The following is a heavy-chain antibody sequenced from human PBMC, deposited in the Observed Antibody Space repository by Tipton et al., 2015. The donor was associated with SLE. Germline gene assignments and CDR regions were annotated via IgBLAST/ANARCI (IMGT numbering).Heavy chain of an antibody. CDR3: TRDPLPPSSGYSGDFDY. CDR1: GFTFGDYA. J-gene: IGHJ4*02. CDR2: IRSKAYGGTT. V-gene: IGHV3-49*04. D-gene: IGHD3-22*01. Sequence: SLRLSCTASGFTFGDYAMSWVRQAPGKGLEWVGFIRSKAYGGTTEYAASVKGRFTISRDDSKSIAYLQMNSLKTEDTAVYYCTRDPLPPSSGYSGDFDYWGQGTLVTVSS.